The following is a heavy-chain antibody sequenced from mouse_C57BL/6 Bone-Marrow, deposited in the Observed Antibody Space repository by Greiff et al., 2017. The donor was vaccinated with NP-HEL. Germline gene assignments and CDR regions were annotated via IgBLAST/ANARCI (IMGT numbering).Heavy chain of an antibody. J-gene: IGHJ1*03. Sequence: EVKLVESGGGLVQSGRSLRLSCATSGFTFSDFYMAWVRQAPGKGLEWIAASRNKANDYTTEYSASVKGRFIVSRDTSQSILYLQMNALRAEDTASYYCARDASSYWYFDVWGTGTTVTVSS. V-gene: IGHV7-1*01. D-gene: IGHD1-1*01. CDR1: GFTFSDFY. CDR2: SRNKANDYTT. CDR3: ARDASSYWYFDV.